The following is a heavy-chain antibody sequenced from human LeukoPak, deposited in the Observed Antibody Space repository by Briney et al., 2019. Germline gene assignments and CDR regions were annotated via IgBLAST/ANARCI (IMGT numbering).Heavy chain of an antibody. CDR1: GGSITSDY. CDR2: IFTSGST. D-gene: IGHD2/OR15-2a*01. V-gene: IGHV4-4*07. CDR3: SRGGAIDF. J-gene: IGHJ4*02. Sequence: SETLSLTCTVVGGSITSDYWSWIRQPAGKGLEWIGRIFTSGSTAYNPSLKSRVTMSLDTSKNHFLLKLSSVTAADTAAYFCSRGGAIDFWGQGTLVTVSS.